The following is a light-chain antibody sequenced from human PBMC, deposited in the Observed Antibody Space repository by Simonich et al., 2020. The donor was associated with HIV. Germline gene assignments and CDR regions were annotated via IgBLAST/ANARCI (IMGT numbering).Light chain of an antibody. CDR1: QGVSSY. Sequence: EIVLTQSPATLSLSPGDRGTPSCRASQGVSSYLALYQQKPGQAPRLLLYDASNRATGIPARFSGSGSGTDFTLTISSLEPEDFAVYYCQQYGSSPPRLTFGGGTKVEIK. V-gene: IGKV3-11*01. CDR2: DAS. CDR3: QQYGSSPPRLT. J-gene: IGKJ4*01.